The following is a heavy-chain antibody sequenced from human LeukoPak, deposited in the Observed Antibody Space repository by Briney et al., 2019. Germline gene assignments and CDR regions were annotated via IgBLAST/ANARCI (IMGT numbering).Heavy chain of an antibody. V-gene: IGHV3-53*01. CDR1: GFIVSSDY. D-gene: IGHD2-8*02. J-gene: IGHJ4*02. CDR3: ASGGKYCTGGACYGD. CDR2: IYSGGST. Sequence: GGSLRLSCAASGFIVSSDYISWVRQTPGKGLEWVSVIYSGGSTFYADSVKGRFTIYRDNSKNTVYLQMNSLRGEDTAVFYCASGGKYCTGGACYGDWGQGTLVTVSS.